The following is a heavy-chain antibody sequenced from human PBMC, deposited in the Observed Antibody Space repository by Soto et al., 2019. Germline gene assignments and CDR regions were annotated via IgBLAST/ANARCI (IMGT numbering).Heavy chain of an antibody. D-gene: IGHD3-9*01. Sequence: SETLSLTCAVYGGSFSGYYWSWIRQPPGKGLEWIGEINHSGSTNYNPSLKSRVTISVDTSKNQFSLKLSSVTAADTAVYYCARGRVPYYDILTGYSHNWFDPWGQGTLVTVSS. CDR1: GGSFSGYY. CDR3: ARGRVPYYDILTGYSHNWFDP. V-gene: IGHV4-34*01. J-gene: IGHJ5*02. CDR2: INHSGST.